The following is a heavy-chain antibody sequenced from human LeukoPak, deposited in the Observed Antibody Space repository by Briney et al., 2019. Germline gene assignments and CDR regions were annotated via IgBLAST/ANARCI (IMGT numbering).Heavy chain of an antibody. D-gene: IGHD6-13*01. Sequence: ASVKVSCKASGYTFTGYYMHWVRQAPGQGLEWMGWINPNSGGTNYAQKFQGRVTMTRDTSISTAYMELSRLRSDDTAVYYCARERSSSWYYFDYWGQGTQVTVSS. V-gene: IGHV1-2*02. CDR2: INPNSGGT. CDR3: ARERSSSWYYFDY. CDR1: GYTFTGYY. J-gene: IGHJ4*02.